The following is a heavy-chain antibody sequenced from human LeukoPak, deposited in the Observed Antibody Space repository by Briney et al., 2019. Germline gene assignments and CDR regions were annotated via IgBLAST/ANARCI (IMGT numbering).Heavy chain of an antibody. CDR1: GFIFGDYA. CDR2: VAFDDTDR. V-gene: IGHV3-30*04. J-gene: IGHJ4*02. CDR3: TNSDDYGDY. Sequence: GGSLRLSCAASGFIFGDYAMHWVRQAPGKGLEWVAAVAFDDTDRYYIDSVKGRFTISRDDSKNTLYLHMTSLRAEDTAVYYCTNSDDYGDYWGQGTLVTVSS.